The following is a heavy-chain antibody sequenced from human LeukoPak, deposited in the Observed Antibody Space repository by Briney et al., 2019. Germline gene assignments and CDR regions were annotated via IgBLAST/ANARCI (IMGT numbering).Heavy chain of an antibody. CDR3: ASLSGALHSWFDP. V-gene: IGHV4-39*07. D-gene: IGHD2-15*01. CDR1: GGSISSSSYY. J-gene: IGHJ5*02. Sequence: SETLSLTCTVSGGSISSSSYYWGWIRQPPGKGLEWIGSIYYSGTTYYNPSLKSRVTLSVDTSKNQFSLKLNSVTAADTAVYYCASLSGALHSWFDPWGQGTLVTVSS. CDR2: IYYSGTT.